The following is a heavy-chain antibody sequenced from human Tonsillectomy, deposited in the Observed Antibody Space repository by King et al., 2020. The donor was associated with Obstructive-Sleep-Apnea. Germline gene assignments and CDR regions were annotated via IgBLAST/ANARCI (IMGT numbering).Heavy chain of an antibody. CDR3: ARAPPGMITFGGVIVRDWYFDL. CDR1: GGSISSYY. CDR2: IYYSGST. V-gene: IGHV4-59*01. Sequence: VQLQESGPGLVKPSETLSLTCTVSGGSISSYYWSWIRPPPGKGLEWIGYIYYSGSTNYNPSLKSRVTISVDTSKNQFSLKLSSVTAADTAVYYCARAPPGMITFGGVIVRDWYFDLWGRGTLVTVSS. D-gene: IGHD3-16*02. J-gene: IGHJ2*01.